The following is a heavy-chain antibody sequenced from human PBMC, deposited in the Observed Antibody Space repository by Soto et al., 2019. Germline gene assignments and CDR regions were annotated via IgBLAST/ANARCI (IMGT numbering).Heavy chain of an antibody. J-gene: IGHJ4*02. Sequence: QVQLVESGGGLVMPGESLRLSCAASGFTFSDHYMSWIRQAPGKGLESVSYISSSGKSMYYADSVKGRFTVSRDNAENSLYLQMNSLRAEDTAVYYCARRAASGRHFDHWGQGTLVSVSS. CDR1: GFTFSDHY. V-gene: IGHV3-11*01. CDR3: ARRAASGRHFDH. D-gene: IGHD1-1*01. CDR2: ISSSGKSM.